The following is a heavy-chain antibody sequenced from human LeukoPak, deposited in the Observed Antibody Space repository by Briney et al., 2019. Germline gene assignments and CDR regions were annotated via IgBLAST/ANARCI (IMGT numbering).Heavy chain of an antibody. J-gene: IGHJ4*02. D-gene: IGHD5-18*01. CDR3: ARVNSVRGYSYGYFDY. CDR1: GGSISSYY. Sequence: SETLSLTCTVSGGSISSYYWSWIRQSPGKGLEWIGYIYYSGSTNYNPSLKSRVTISVDASKNQFSLKLSSVTAADTAVYYCARVNSVRGYSYGYFDYWGQGTLVTVSS. CDR2: IYYSGST. V-gene: IGHV4-59*01.